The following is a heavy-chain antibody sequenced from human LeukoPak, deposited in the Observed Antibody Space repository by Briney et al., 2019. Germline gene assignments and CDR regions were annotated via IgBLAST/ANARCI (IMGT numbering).Heavy chain of an antibody. CDR1: GYSFSSYW. J-gene: IGHJ4*02. CDR3: ATWGRRDGFDY. CDR2: IYPGDSDT. D-gene: IGHD5-24*01. Sequence: GESLKISCKGSGYSFSSYWIGWVRQMPGKGLEWMGIIYPGDSDTRYSPSFEGQVTISADKSFCTAYLQWSSLKASDTAMYYCATWGRRDGFDYWGQGTLVTVSS. V-gene: IGHV5-51*01.